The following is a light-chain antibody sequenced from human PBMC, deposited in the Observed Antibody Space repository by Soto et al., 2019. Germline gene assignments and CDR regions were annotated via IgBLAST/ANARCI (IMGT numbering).Light chain of an antibody. Sequence: QSALTQPPSASGSPGQSVTISCTGTNSDVGGYNSVSWYQQHPGKVPKHIIFDVTERPSGVPDRFSGSKSGNTASLTVSGLQAEDESTYYCSSYVGGNNIGVVFGGGTKLTVL. V-gene: IGLV2-8*01. CDR1: NSDVGGYNS. J-gene: IGLJ3*02. CDR3: SSYVGGNNIGVV. CDR2: DVT.